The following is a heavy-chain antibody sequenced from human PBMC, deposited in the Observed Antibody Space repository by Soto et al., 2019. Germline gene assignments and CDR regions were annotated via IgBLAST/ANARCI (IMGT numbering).Heavy chain of an antibody. J-gene: IGHJ5*02. V-gene: IGHV4-34*01. Sequence: SETLSLTCAVYGGSFSGYYWSWIRQPPGKGLEWIGEINHSGSTNYNPSLKSRVTISVDTSKNQFSLKLSSVTAADTAVYYCARAIGNCSSTSCHVSWFDPWGQGTLVTVSS. CDR3: ARAIGNCSSTSCHVSWFDP. CDR2: INHSGST. CDR1: GGSFSGYY. D-gene: IGHD2-2*01.